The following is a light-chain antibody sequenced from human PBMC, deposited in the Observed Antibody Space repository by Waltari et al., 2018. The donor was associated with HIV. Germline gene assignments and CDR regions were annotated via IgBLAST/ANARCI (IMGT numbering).Light chain of an antibody. J-gene: IGKJ4*01. CDR2: AAS. Sequence: DIQITLSPSFLSASVGDRVTGTCRASQGISTSFAWYQQKPGKAPKLLIYAASTLQTGVPSRFGGSGSGTDFTLTISSLQPEDVATYYCQQFSGYPRTFGGGTTVE. CDR3: QQFSGYPRT. V-gene: IGKV1-9*01. CDR1: QGISTS.